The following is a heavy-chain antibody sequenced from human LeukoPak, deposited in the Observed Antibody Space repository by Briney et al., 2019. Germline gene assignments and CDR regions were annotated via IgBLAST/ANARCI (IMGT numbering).Heavy chain of an antibody. V-gene: IGHV3-30*03. D-gene: IGHD6-6*01. CDR3: ASQDEYSSPGAPDY. J-gene: IGHJ4*02. Sequence: PGRSLRLSCAASGFNFSSYGMHWVRQAPGKGLEWVAVISYDGSHKDHVDSVKGRFTISRDNSKNTLYLQMNSLRAEDTAVYYCASQDEYSSPGAPDYWGQGTLVTVSS. CDR2: ISYDGSHK. CDR1: GFNFSSYG.